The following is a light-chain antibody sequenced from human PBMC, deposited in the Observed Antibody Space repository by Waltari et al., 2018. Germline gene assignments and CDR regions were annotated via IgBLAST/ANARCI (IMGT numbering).Light chain of an antibody. V-gene: IGLV4-69*01. CDR2: VSSAGSH. Sequence: QVVLTQSPSASASLGASVKLTCTLSRGHSSYAIAWPPQQPEKGPRYLMKVSSAGSHQKGDGIPDRFSGSSSGTERYLTISSVQSEDEADYYCQTWDTGTHVVFGGGTKLTVL. CDR1: RGHSSYA. CDR3: QTWDTGTHVV. J-gene: IGLJ2*01.